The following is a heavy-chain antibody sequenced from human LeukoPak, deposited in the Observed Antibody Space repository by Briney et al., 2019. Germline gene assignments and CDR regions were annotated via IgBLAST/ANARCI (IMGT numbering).Heavy chain of an antibody. CDR3: AREAVGGLIDY. CDR2: IYYSGST. J-gene: IGHJ4*02. CDR1: GGSISSSSYY. D-gene: IGHD1-26*01. Sequence: SETLSLTCTVSGGSISSSSYYWGWIRQPPGKGLEWIGSIYYSGSTYYNTSLKSRVTISVDTSKNQFSLKLSSVTAADTAVYYCAREAVGGLIDYWGQGTLVTVSS. V-gene: IGHV4-39*07.